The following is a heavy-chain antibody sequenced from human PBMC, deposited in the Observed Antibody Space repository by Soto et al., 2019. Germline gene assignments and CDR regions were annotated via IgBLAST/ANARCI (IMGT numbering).Heavy chain of an antibody. Sequence: ASVKVSCKASGYTFTSYGISWVRQAPGQGLEWMGWISAYNGNTNYAQKLQGRVTMTTDTSTSTAYVELRSLRSDDTAVYYCAREGYCSSTSCYIAIYYYGMDVWGQGTTVTVSS. CDR3: AREGYCSSTSCYIAIYYYGMDV. J-gene: IGHJ6*02. CDR2: ISAYNGNT. D-gene: IGHD2-2*02. V-gene: IGHV1-18*04. CDR1: GYTFTSYG.